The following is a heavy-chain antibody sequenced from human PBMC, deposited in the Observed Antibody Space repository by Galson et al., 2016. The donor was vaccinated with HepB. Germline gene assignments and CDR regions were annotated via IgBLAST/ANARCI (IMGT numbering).Heavy chain of an antibody. CDR1: GFIFSTCA. D-gene: IGHD3-3*01. CDR3: ARDGPATSTYYDFWSGRYAFHI. CDR2: ISYDGSNK. J-gene: IGHJ3*02. V-gene: IGHV3-30*04. Sequence: SLRLSCAASGFIFSTCAMHWVRQAPDKGLEWVAVISYDGSNKHYADSVKGRFTISRDNSKNTLYLQINSLRAEDTAVYYCARDGPATSTYYDFWSGRYAFHIWGQGTVVTVSS.